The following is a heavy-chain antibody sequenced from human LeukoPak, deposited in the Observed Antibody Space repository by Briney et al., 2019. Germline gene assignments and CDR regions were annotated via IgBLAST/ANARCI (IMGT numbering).Heavy chain of an antibody. CDR1: GYTFTSYD. J-gene: IGHJ4*02. V-gene: IGHV1-8*03. CDR2: MNPNSGNT. D-gene: IGHD3-3*01. CDR3: ARGHDSTAPFDY. Sequence: ASVKVSCKASGYTFTSYDINWVRQATGQGLEWMGWMNPNSGNTGYAQKFQGRVTITRNTSISTAYMELSSLRSEDTAVYYCARGHDSTAPFDYWGQGTLVTVSS.